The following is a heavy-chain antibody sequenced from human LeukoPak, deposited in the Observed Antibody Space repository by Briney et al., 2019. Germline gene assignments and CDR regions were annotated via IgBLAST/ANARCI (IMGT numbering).Heavy chain of an antibody. D-gene: IGHD6-19*01. Sequence: GESLKISCKGSGYSFTSYWIGWVRQMPGKGLEWMGIIYPGDSDTRYSPSFQGQVTISADKSISTAYMELSRLRSDDTAVYYCARDQRGSSGPTDYWGQGTLVTVSS. CDR1: GYSFTSYW. CDR3: ARDQRGSSGPTDY. J-gene: IGHJ4*02. CDR2: IYPGDSDT. V-gene: IGHV5-51*01.